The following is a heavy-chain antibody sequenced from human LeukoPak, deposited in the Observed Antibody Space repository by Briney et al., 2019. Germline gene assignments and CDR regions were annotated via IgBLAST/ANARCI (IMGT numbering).Heavy chain of an antibody. V-gene: IGHV4-34*01. J-gene: IGHJ4*02. Sequence: GSLRLSCAASGFTFSSYGMSWVRQPPGKGLEWIGEINHSGSTNYNPSLKSRVTISVDTSKNQFSLKLSSVTAADTAVYYCARGAAFDYWGQGTLVTVSS. CDR2: INHSGST. CDR1: GFTFSSYG. D-gene: IGHD6-25*01. CDR3: ARGAAFDY.